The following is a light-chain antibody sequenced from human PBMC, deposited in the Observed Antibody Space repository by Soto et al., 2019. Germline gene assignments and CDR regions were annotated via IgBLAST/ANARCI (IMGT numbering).Light chain of an antibody. Sequence: DIQMTQSPSTLSASVGERVTITCRASQSVTTRLAWYQQKKGKAPKLLIYKATNLESGLPSRFTGSGSGTEFTLTISSLQSDDFATYFCQQYNSYSRLTFGQGTRLEIK. CDR3: QQYNSYSRLT. CDR1: QSVTTR. J-gene: IGKJ5*01. CDR2: KAT. V-gene: IGKV1-5*03.